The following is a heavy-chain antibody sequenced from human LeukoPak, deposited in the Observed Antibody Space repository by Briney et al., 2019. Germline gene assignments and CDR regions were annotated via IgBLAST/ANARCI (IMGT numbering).Heavy chain of an antibody. V-gene: IGHV4-59*08. CDR2: MSYSGST. J-gene: IGHJ4*02. Sequence: PSETLSLTCTVSGGSISSYYWSWIRQSPGKGLEWIGYMSYSGSTNYNPSLESRVTISVDTSKNQFSLKLTSVTAADTAVYYCARNGGGWSFDYWGQGILVTVS. D-gene: IGHD6-19*01. CDR3: ARNGGGWSFDY. CDR1: GGSISSYY.